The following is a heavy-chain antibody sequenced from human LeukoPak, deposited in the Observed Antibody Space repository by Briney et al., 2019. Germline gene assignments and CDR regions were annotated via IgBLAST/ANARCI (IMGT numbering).Heavy chain of an antibody. Sequence: PPASVKVSCKASGGTLSSYAISWVQQAPGQGLEWMGGIIPIFGTANYAQKFQGRVTITADESTSTAYMELSSLRSEDTAVYYCARKWFGESPFDPWGQGTLVTVSS. CDR1: GGTLSSYA. D-gene: IGHD3-10*01. CDR2: IIPIFGTA. J-gene: IGHJ5*02. CDR3: ARKWFGESPFDP. V-gene: IGHV1-69*13.